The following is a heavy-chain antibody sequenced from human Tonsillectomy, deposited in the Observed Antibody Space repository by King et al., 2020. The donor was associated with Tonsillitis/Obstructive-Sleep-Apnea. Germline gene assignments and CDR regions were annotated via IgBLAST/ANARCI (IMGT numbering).Heavy chain of an antibody. J-gene: IGHJ5*02. D-gene: IGHD1-26*01. CDR1: GGSFSGYY. V-gene: IGHV4-34*01. CDR2: INHSGST. Sequence: VQLQQWGAGLLKPSETLSLTCAVYGGSFSGYYWSWIRQPPGKGLEWIGEINHSGSTNYNPSLKSRVTISVDTSKNQFSLKLSSVTAADTAVYYCARGIILGPCGQGTLVTVSS. CDR3: ARGIILGP.